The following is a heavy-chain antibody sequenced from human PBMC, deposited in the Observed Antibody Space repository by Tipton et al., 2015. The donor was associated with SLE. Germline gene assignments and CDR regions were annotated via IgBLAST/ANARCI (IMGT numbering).Heavy chain of an antibody. Sequence: QLVQSGAEVKKPGASVKVSCKAYGYKFTSNGISWVRQAPGQGLEWMGGISAYNGNKKYAQKIQGRVTMTTDTSTNTAYMELRSLRSDDTAVYYCARIFSDYFYYMDVWGKGTTVTVSS. CDR3: ARIFSDYFYYMDV. CDR1: GYKFTSNG. D-gene: IGHD2/OR15-2a*01. CDR2: ISAYNGNK. V-gene: IGHV1-18*01. J-gene: IGHJ6*03.